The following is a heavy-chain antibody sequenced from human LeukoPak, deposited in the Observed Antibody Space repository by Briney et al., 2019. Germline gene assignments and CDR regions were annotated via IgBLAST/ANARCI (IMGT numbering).Heavy chain of an antibody. CDR3: ARRSDSGSDDGEDYFDY. D-gene: IGHD1-26*01. V-gene: IGHV4-39*01. CDR1: GGSIYSTTFY. CDR2: MYYDGST. J-gene: IGHJ4*02. Sequence: SETLSLTCTVSGGSIYSTTFYWGWIRQPPGKGLEWIGSMYYDGSTYHNPSLKRRVTISVDTSNNQFSLKLPSVTAADTAVYFCARRSDSGSDDGEDYFDYWGQGTLVTVSS.